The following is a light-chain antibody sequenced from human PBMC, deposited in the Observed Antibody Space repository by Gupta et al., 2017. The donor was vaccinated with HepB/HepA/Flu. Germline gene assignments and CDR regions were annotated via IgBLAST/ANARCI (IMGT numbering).Light chain of an antibody. V-gene: IGKV3-20*01. J-gene: IGKJ3*01. Sequence: ELVLTQSPGTLSLSPGERATLACRASQSVSSSYLAWYQQKPGQAPRLLIYGASSRATGIPDRFSGSGCGTDFTLTISRLEPEDLAVYYCQQYGSSPGFGPGTKVDIK. CDR3: QQYGSSPG. CDR2: GAS. CDR1: QSVSSSY.